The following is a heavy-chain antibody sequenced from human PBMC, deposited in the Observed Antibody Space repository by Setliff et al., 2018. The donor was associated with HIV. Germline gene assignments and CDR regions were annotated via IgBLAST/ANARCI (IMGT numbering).Heavy chain of an antibody. CDR2: INPSGGSA. Sequence: GASVKVSCKASGYTFTRNQIHWVRQAPGQGLEWMGIINPSGGSAGYAEKFRGRVTMTRGTSTSTVYMDLRNLRSEDTAVYYCARNQGDSSGWYAGDYWGHGTLVTVSS. CDR3: ARNQGDSSGWYAGDY. CDR1: GYTFTRNQ. J-gene: IGHJ4*01. D-gene: IGHD6-19*01. V-gene: IGHV1-46*01.